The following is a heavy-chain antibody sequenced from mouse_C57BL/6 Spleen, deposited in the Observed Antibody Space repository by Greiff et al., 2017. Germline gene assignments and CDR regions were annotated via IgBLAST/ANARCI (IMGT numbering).Heavy chain of an antibody. V-gene: IGHV1-64*01. D-gene: IGHD2-4*01. Sequence: QVQLQQPAAELVKPGASVKLSCKASGYTFTSYWMHWVKQRPGQGLEWIGMIHPNSGSTNYNEKFKSKATLTVDKSSSTAYMQLSSLTSEDSAVYYCARPFYDYDVWAMDYWGQGTSVTVSS. J-gene: IGHJ4*01. CDR3: ARPFYDYDVWAMDY. CDR2: IHPNSGST. CDR1: GYTFTSYW.